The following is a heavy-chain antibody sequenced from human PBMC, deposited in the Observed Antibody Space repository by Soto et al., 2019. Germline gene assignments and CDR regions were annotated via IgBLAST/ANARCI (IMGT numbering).Heavy chain of an antibody. Sequence: QVQLVQSGAEVKKPGSSVKVSCKASGGTFSSYAISWLRQAAGQRLEWMGGIIPIFGTANYAQKFQGRVTISADESTSTAYMELSSLRSEDTAVYYCASWHSLIAVVAPVYFEYWGQGTLVTVSS. V-gene: IGHV1-69*01. CDR3: ASWHSLIAVVAPVYFEY. J-gene: IGHJ4*02. CDR2: IIPIFGTA. CDR1: GGTFSSYA. D-gene: IGHD6-19*01.